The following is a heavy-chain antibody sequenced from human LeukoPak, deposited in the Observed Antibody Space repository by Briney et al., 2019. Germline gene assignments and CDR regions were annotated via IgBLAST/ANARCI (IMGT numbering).Heavy chain of an antibody. CDR3: ARGMGRATIDY. Sequence: GGSLRLSCAASGFTFSSYAMSWVRQAPGKGLEWVSVIYSGGSTYYADSVKGRFTISRGNSKNTLYLQMNSLRAEDTAVYYCARGMGRATIDYWGQGTLVTVSS. J-gene: IGHJ4*02. CDR2: IYSGGST. D-gene: IGHD5-12*01. CDR1: GFTFSSYA. V-gene: IGHV3-53*01.